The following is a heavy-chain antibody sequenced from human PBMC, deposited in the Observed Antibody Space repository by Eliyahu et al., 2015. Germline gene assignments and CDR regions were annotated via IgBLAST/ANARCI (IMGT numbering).Heavy chain of an antibody. Sequence: QVQLVESGGGVVQPGRSLRVSCAASGFXFSRHGMHWVRQAPGKGLEWVALIWYDGSNKYYADSVKGRFTISRDNSKNTLYLQMNSLRAEDTAVYYCVRDPRQGSSPRYFDSWGQGTLVTVS. V-gene: IGHV3-33*01. D-gene: IGHD1-26*01. CDR3: VRDPRQGSSPRYFDS. CDR1: GFXFSRHG. CDR2: IWYDGSNK. J-gene: IGHJ4*02.